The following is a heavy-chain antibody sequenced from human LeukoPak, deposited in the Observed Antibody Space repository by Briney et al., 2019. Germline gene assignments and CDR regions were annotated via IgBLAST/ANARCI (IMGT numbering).Heavy chain of an antibody. V-gene: IGHV3-48*01. CDR1: GFTFSSYS. CDR3: VRVDTSGWHGWFDP. Sequence: GGSLRLSCAASGFTFSSYSMSWVRQAPGKGLEWVSYISSGSSAIYYADSVKGRFTISRDDAQKSLYLQMNSLRAEDTAVHYCVRVDTSGWHGWFDPWGQGTLVTVSS. CDR2: ISSGSSAI. D-gene: IGHD6-19*01. J-gene: IGHJ5*02.